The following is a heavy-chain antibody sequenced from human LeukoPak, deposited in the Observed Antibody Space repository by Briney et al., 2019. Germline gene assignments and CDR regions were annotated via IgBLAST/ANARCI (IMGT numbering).Heavy chain of an antibody. V-gene: IGHV1-2*04. Sequence: ASVKVSCKASGYTFTGYYMHWVRQAPGQGLEWVGWINPNSGGTNYAQKFQGWVTMTRDTSISTAYMELSRLRSDDTAVYYFARGSGYSGYDTKGDWFDPWGQGTLVTVSS. J-gene: IGHJ5*02. D-gene: IGHD5-12*01. CDR3: ARGSGYSGYDTKGDWFDP. CDR2: INPNSGGT. CDR1: GYTFTGYY.